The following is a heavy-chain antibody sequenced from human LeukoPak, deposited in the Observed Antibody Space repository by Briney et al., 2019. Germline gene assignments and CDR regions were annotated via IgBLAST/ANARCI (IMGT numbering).Heavy chain of an antibody. V-gene: IGHV4-59*01. D-gene: IGHD3-16*02. CDR3: ARARYLGAFDI. J-gene: IGHJ3*02. Sequence: SETLSLTRTVSGGSISSYYWSWIRQPPGKGLEWIGYIYYSGSTNYNPSLKSRVTISVDTSKNQFSLKLSSVTAADTAVYYCARARYLGAFDIWGQGTMVTVSS. CDR2: IYYSGST. CDR1: GGSISSYY.